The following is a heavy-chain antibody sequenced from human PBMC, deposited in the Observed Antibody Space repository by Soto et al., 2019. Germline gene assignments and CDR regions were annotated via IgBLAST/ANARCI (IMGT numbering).Heavy chain of an antibody. CDR2: IIPIFGTA. V-gene: IGHV1-69*13. CDR3: ARDSVRDFWSGYSNYYGMDV. D-gene: IGHD3-3*01. J-gene: IGHJ6*02. CDR1: GGSFSSYA. Sequence: GASVKVSCKASGGSFSSYAISWVRQAPRQGLEWMGGIIPIFGTANYAQKFQGRVTITADESTSTAYMELSSLRSEDTAVYYCARDSVRDFWSGYSNYYGMDVWGQGTTVTVS.